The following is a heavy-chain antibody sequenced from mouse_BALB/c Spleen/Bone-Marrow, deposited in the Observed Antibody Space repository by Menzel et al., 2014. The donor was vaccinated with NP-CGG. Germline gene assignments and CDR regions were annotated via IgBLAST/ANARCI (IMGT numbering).Heavy chain of an antibody. CDR3: AGTWYFDV. CDR1: GYSITSDYA. Sequence: EVHLVESGPGLVKPSQSLSLTCTVTGYSITSDYAWNWIRQFPGNILEWMGYISYSGSTSYNPSLKSRISITRDTSKNQFFLQLNSVTTEDTATYYCAGTWYFDVWGAGTTVTVSS. V-gene: IGHV3-2*02. CDR2: ISYSGST. D-gene: IGHD4-1*01. J-gene: IGHJ1*01.